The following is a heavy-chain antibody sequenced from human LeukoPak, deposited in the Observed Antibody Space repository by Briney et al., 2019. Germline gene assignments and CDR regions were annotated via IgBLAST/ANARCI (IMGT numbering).Heavy chain of an antibody. J-gene: IGHJ4*02. V-gene: IGHV3-73*01. CDR3: TRPLYSSGWELDY. CDR2: IRSKANSYPT. Sequence: GGPLTLSCAAPGFPFSVSHMHWPRHASGKGLVGVGYIRSKANSYPTVYAASVRGRFTISRDDSKNTAYLQMNSLKTEDTAVYYCTRPLYSSGWELDYWGQGTLVTVSS. CDR1: GFPFSVSH. D-gene: IGHD6-19*01.